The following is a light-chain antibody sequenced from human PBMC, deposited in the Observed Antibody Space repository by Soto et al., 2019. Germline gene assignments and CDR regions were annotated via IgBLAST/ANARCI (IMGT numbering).Light chain of an antibody. CDR2: SAV. CDR3: QQTYFPPIS. J-gene: IGKJ5*01. CDR1: HSVYNY. Sequence: DIQMTQSPSSLSAYVGDRVNLTCRASHSVYNYFHWYQQKPGQAPRLLIYSAVKLKYGVASRFSGSGSGTDFALTISGLQPEYFASYFCQQTYFPPISFGQGTRL. V-gene: IGKV1-39*01.